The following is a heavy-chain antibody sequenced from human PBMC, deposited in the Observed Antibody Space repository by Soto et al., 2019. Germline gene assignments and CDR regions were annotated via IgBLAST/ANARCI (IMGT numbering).Heavy chain of an antibody. CDR2: MYYGGRT. D-gene: IGHD2-15*01. CDR3: ARGTPSPLIVRSSRGPWFDP. V-gene: IGHV4-59*08. CDR1: GGSISSYY. Sequence: PSETLSLTCTVSGGSISSYYWSWIRQPPGKGLEWIGYMYYGGRTNYNPSLKSRVTISVDTSKMQVFLKLSSVTAADTAVYFCARGTPSPLIVRSSRGPWFDPWGQGTLVTVSS. J-gene: IGHJ5*02.